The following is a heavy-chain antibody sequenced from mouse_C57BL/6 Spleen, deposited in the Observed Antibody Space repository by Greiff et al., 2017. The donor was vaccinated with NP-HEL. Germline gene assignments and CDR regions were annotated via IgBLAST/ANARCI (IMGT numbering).Heavy chain of an antibody. CDR3: ARKGGSNYRYFDV. V-gene: IGHV2-9-1*01. J-gene: IGHJ1*03. D-gene: IGHD1-1*01. Sequence: VTVVESGPGLVAPSQSLSITCTVSGFSLTSYAISWVSQPPGKGLEWLGVIWTGGGTNYNSAIKSRLSISKDNSKSQVFLKMNSLQTDDTARYYWARKGGSNYRYFDVWGTGTTVTVSS. CDR1: GFSLTSYA. CDR2: IWTGGGT.